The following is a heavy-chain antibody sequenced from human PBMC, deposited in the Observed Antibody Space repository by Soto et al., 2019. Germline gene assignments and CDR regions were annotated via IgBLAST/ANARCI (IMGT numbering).Heavy chain of an antibody. CDR2: IYPCDSDT. Sequence: RGESLKISCKGSGYSFTSYWIGWVRQMPGKGLEWMGIIYPCDSDTRYSPSFQGQVTISADKSISTAYLQWSSLKASDTAMYYCARQRELRGYYYYYGMDVWGQGTTVTVSS. J-gene: IGHJ6*02. CDR1: GYSFTSYW. CDR3: ARQRELRGYYYYYGMDV. D-gene: IGHD1-26*01. V-gene: IGHV5-51*01.